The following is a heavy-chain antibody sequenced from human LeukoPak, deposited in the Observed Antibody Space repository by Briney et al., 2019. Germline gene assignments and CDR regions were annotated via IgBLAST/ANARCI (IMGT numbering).Heavy chain of an antibody. CDR3: VRGTGY. Sequence: GGSLRLSCSVSGFTFSTYVMHWVRQAPGKGLEYVSAISSNGDNTYYADSVKGRFTISRDNSKNTLYLQMSSLRADDTTVYYCVRGTGYWGQGTLVTVSS. V-gene: IGHV3-64D*06. CDR1: GFTFSTYV. CDR2: ISSNGDNT. J-gene: IGHJ4*02.